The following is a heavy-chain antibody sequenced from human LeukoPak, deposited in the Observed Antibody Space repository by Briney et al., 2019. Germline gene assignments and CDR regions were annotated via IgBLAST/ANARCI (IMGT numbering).Heavy chain of an antibody. D-gene: IGHD3-22*01. Sequence: ASVKVSCKASGYTFTSYDVNWVRQAPGQGLEWMGWVSPNSANTAYAQKFQGRVTMTRNTSISTAYMELSSLRSEDTAVYYCAIKLSSGGYWGQGTLVTVSS. CDR2: VSPNSANT. CDR1: GYTFTSYD. V-gene: IGHV1-8*01. CDR3: AIKLSSGGY. J-gene: IGHJ4*02.